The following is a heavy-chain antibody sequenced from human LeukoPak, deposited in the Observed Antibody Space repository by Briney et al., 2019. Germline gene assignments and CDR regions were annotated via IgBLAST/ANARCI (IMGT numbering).Heavy chain of an antibody. V-gene: IGHV3-23*01. J-gene: IGHJ4*02. CDR2: ISGSGGSP. D-gene: IGHD2-2*01. CDR3: AKGGKTIMCPTSCYDY. CDR1: GFTFSSNG. Sequence: KPGGSLRLSCAASGFTFSSNGMSWVRQAPGRGLEWVSVISGSGGSPDYTDSVKGRFTISRDNSKNTLYLQMNSLRAEDTAVYYCAKGGKTIMCPTSCYDYWRQGTLVTVSS.